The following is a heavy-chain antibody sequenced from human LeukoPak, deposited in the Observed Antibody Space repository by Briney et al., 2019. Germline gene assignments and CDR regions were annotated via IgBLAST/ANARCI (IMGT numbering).Heavy chain of an antibody. Sequence: LSGGSLRLSCAASGFTFSSYAMSWVRQAPGKGLEWVSAISGSGGSIYYADSVKGRFTISRDNSKNTLYLQMNSLRAEDTAVYYCAKRPGILTGPFDYWGQGTLVTVSS. CDR2: ISGSGGSI. CDR3: AKRPGILTGPFDY. CDR1: GFTFSSYA. D-gene: IGHD3-9*01. V-gene: IGHV3-23*01. J-gene: IGHJ4*02.